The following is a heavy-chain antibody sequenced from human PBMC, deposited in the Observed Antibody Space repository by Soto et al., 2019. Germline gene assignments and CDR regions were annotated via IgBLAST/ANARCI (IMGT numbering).Heavy chain of an antibody. CDR1: GDSFTHYW. CDR2: IYPGDSDT. J-gene: IGHJ3*02. Sequence: ESLTISCTSSGDSFTHYWIGWVRQMPGKGLEWMGIIYPGDSDTRYSPSFQGQVTISADKSISTAYLQWSSLRASDTAMYYCAIGGDWYFFDMWAQGTMVTV. CDR3: AIGGDWYFFDM. V-gene: IGHV5-51*01. D-gene: IGHD2-21*02.